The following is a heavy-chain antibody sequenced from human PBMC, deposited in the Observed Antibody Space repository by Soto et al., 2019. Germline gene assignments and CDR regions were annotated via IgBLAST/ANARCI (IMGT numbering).Heavy chain of an antibody. CDR1: GFTFSSYA. CDR3: AKEGLEVVVAPDAFDI. J-gene: IGHJ3*02. D-gene: IGHD2-15*01. V-gene: IGHV3-23*01. Sequence: GGSLRLSCAASGFTFSSYAMSWVRQAPGKGLEWVSAISGSGGSTYYADSVKGRFTISRDNSKNTLYLQMNSLRAEDTAVYYCAKEGLEVVVAPDAFDIWGQGTMVTVSS. CDR2: ISGSGGST.